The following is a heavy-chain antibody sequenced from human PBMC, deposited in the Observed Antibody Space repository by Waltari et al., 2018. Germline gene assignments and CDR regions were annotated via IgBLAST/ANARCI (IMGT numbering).Heavy chain of an antibody. CDR1: GGTFSSYA. CDR2: IIPIFGTA. CDR3: AGGVVVVTAIRPYYYYYGMDV. D-gene: IGHD2-21*02. J-gene: IGHJ6*02. Sequence: QVQLVQSGAEVKKPGSSVKVSCKASGGTFSSYAISWVRQAPGQGLEWMGGIIPIFGTAHYAQKFQGRGTITADEATSTAYMELSSLRSEDTAVYYCAGGVVVVTAIRPYYYYYGMDVWGQGTTVTVSS. V-gene: IGHV1-69*12.